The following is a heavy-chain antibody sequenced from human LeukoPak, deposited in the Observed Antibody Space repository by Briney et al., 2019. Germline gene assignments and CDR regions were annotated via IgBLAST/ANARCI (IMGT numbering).Heavy chain of an antibody. CDR3: ARGLGIGVTTLPFDI. CDR2: INPSGGST. D-gene: IGHD4-17*01. V-gene: IGHV1-46*01. J-gene: IGHJ3*02. CDR1: GYTFTSYY. Sequence: AASVTVSCTASGYTFTSYYMHWVRQAPGQGLEWMGIINPSGGSTSYAQKFQGRVTMTRDTSTSTVYMELSSLRSEDTAVYYCARGLGIGVTTLPFDIWGQGTMVTVSS.